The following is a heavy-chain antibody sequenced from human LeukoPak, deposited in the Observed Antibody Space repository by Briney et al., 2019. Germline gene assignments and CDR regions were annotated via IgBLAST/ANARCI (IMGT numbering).Heavy chain of an antibody. J-gene: IGHJ2*01. V-gene: IGHV4-30-4*01. CDR1: GGSISRGDYY. CDR2: IYYSGST. Sequence: SETLSLTCTVAGGSISRGDYYWSWIRQPPGKGLEWIGYIYYSGSTYYNPSLKSRVTISVATSTNQVSLRLSSVTAAVSAVYYCARDCAYGSGHWYFDLWGRGTLVTVSS. CDR3: ARDCAYGSGHWYFDL. D-gene: IGHD3-10*01.